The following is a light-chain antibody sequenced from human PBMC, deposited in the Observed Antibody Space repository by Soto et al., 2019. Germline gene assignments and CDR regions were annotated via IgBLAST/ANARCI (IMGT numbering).Light chain of an antibody. Sequence: ETVMTQSPATLSVSPGETATLSCRASQSVSTNLIWYQQKPGQAPRLLIYGASSRATGVPDRFSGGGSGTDFTLTISSLQPEDFATYYCQQFNSFPLTFGGGTKVDIK. CDR1: QSVSTN. J-gene: IGKJ4*01. V-gene: IGKV3D-15*01. CDR2: GAS. CDR3: QQFNSFPLT.